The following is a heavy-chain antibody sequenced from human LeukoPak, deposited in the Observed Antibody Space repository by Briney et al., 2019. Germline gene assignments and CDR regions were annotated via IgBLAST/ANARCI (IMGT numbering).Heavy chain of an antibody. D-gene: IGHD3-22*01. CDR2: IIPIFGTA. CDR3: ARDFYYYDSSGYAPRYYYYYGMDV. V-gene: IGHV1-69*13. Sequence: SVKVSCKASGGTFSSYAISWVRQAPGQGLEWMGGIIPIFGTANYAQKFQGRVTITADESTSTAYMELSSLRSEDTAVYYCARDFYYYDSSGYAPRYYYYYGMDVWGQGTTVTVSS. CDR1: GGTFSSYA. J-gene: IGHJ6*02.